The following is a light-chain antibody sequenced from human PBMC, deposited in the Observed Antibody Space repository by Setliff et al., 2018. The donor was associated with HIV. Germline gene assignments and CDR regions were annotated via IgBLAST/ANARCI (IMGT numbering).Light chain of an antibody. Sequence: QSVLTQPASVSGSPGQSITISCTGTSSDVGSYNLVSWYQQHPGKAPKLMIYEVSKRPSGVSNRFSGSKSGNTASLTISGLQAEDEADYYCCSYAGSRIFYVFGTGTKV. CDR1: SSDVGSYNL. J-gene: IGLJ1*01. CDR2: EVS. V-gene: IGLV2-23*02. CDR3: CSYAGSRIFYV.